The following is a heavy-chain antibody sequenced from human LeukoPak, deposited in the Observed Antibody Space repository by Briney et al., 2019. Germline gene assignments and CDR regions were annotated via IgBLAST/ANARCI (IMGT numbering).Heavy chain of an antibody. J-gene: IGHJ4*02. CDR1: GYSISSGYY. CDR3: VASGYSYGLQKY. Sequence: SETLSLTCAVSGYSISSGYYWGWIRQPPGKGLEWIGSIFHSGTTYYNPSLQSRVTISVDTSKNQFSLKLSSVTAADTAVYYCVASGYSYGLQKYWGQGTLVTVSS. CDR2: IFHSGTT. V-gene: IGHV4-38-2*01. D-gene: IGHD5-18*01.